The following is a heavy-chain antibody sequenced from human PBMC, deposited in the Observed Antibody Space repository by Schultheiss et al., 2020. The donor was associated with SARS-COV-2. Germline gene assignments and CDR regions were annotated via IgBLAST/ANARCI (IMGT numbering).Heavy chain of an antibody. V-gene: IGHV3-48*01. Sequence: GGSLRLSCAASGFTVSSNYMSWVRQAPGKGLEWVSYISSSGSTIYYADSVKGRFTISRDNSKNTLYLQMNSLRAEDTAVYYCARDRSYGSYGMDVWGQGTTVTVSS. CDR2: ISSSGSTI. CDR3: ARDRSYGSYGMDV. D-gene: IGHD4-17*01. CDR1: GFTVSSNY. J-gene: IGHJ6*02.